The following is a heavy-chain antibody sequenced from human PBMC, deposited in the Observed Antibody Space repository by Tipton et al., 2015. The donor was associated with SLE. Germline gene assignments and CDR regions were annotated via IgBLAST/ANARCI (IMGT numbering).Heavy chain of an antibody. D-gene: IGHD1-14*01. CDR1: GGSFSGYY. J-gene: IGHJ6*03. V-gene: IGHV4-34*01. Sequence: TLSLTCAVYGGSFSGYYWSWIRQPPGKGLEWIGEINHSGSTNYNPSLKSRVTISVDTSKNQFSLKLSSVTAADTAVYYCARATGPHVYYDYMDVWGKGTTVTVSS. CDR3: ARATGPHVYYDYMDV. CDR2: INHSGST.